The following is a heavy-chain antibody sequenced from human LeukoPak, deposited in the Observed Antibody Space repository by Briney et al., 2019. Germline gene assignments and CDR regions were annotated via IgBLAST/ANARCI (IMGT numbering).Heavy chain of an antibody. CDR1: GYTFTSYG. V-gene: IGHV1-18*01. J-gene: IGHJ6*03. Sequence: GASVKVSCKASGYTFTSYGISWVRQAPGQGLEWMGWISAYNGNTNYAQKLQGRVTMTTDTSPSTAYMELRSLRSDDTAVYYCARAVDTAMGFYYYYYMDVWGKGTTVTVSS. D-gene: IGHD5-18*01. CDR2: ISAYNGNT. CDR3: ARAVDTAMGFYYYYYMDV.